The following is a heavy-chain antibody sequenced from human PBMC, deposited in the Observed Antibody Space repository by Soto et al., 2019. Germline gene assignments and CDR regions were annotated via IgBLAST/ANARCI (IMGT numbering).Heavy chain of an antibody. V-gene: IGHV3-23*01. J-gene: IGHJ4*02. Sequence: EVQMLESGGGLVQPGGSRGLSCAALGLTFSSLAMSGARRIPGKDRGWFPAISGSGDSTYYADSVKGRFTISRDNSKNNLYLQMNSLRAEDAAVYYCAKDRGSSIPSHPFDYWGQGTLVTVSS. D-gene: IGHD6-13*01. CDR2: ISGSGDST. CDR1: GLTFSSLA. CDR3: AKDRGSSIPSHPFDY.